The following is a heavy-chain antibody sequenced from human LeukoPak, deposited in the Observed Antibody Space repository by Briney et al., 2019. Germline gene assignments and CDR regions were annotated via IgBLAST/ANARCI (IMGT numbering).Heavy chain of an antibody. D-gene: IGHD3-22*01. CDR2: LIPFFGTG. CDR1: GGTFSNYP. J-gene: IGHJ6*03. V-gene: IGHV1-69*01. CDR3: ARGYYYDSGCHYDYYYYMDV. Sequence: SVKVSCMAFGGTFSNYPISWVRQAPGQGLEWMGGLIPFFGTGNYGQKFQGRVTITADESTSTAYMELSRLRSEDTAVYYCARGYYYDSGCHYDYYYYMDVWGKGTTVTVSS.